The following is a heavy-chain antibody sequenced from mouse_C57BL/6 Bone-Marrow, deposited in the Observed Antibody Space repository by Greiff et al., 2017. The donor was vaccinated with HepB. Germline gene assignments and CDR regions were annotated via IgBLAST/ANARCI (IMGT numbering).Heavy chain of an antibody. CDR1: GYTFTDYN. J-gene: IGHJ3*01. CDR3: ARRTGTTFAY. D-gene: IGHD4-1*01. CDR2: INPNNGGT. V-gene: IGHV1-18*01. Sequence: VQLKQSGPELVKPGASVKIPCKASGYTFTDYNMDWVKQSHGKSLEWIGDINPNNGGTIYNQKFKGKATLTVDKSSSTAYMELRSLTSEDTAVYYCARRTGTTFAYWGQGTLVTVSA.